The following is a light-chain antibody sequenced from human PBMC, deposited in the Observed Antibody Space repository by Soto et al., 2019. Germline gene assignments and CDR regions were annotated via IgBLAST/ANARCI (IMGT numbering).Light chain of an antibody. CDR1: QSISNW. CDR3: QQYNDYSRT. V-gene: IGKV1-5*03. J-gene: IGKJ1*01. Sequence: DIQMTQSPSTLSASVGDRVIFTCRASQSISNWLAWYQQKPGKAPKLLIYRASNLEGGVSSRFSGSGSGTEFALTISSLQSDDFATYYCQQYNDYSRTFGQGTKVE. CDR2: RAS.